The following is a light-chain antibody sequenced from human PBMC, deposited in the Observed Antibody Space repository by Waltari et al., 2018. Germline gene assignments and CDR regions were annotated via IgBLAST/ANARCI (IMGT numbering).Light chain of an antibody. CDR3: QQYNNWPPT. CDR1: QSVSSN. J-gene: IGKJ1*01. Sequence: EIVMTQSPATLSVSPGERATLSCRASQSVSSNLAWYQQTPGQAPRLLIYGASTRATGIPARFRGSGSGTEFTLTISSMQSEDFAVYYCQQYNNWPPTFGQGTKVEIK. V-gene: IGKV3-15*01. CDR2: GAS.